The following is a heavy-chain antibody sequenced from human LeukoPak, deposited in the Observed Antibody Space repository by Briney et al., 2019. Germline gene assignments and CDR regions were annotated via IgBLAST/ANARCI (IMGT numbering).Heavy chain of an antibody. D-gene: IGHD6-19*01. Sequence: SETLSLTCTVSGGSISSYYWSWIRQPPGKGLEWIGEINHSGSTNYNPSLKSRVTISVDTSKNQFSLKLSSVTAADTAVYYCARGVRRAVAGRNNYYGMDVWGQGTTVTVSS. V-gene: IGHV4-34*01. CDR3: ARGVRRAVAGRNNYYGMDV. CDR1: GGSISSYY. CDR2: INHSGST. J-gene: IGHJ6*02.